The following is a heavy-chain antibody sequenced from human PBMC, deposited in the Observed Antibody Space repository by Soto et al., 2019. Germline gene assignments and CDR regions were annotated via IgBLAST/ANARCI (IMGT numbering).Heavy chain of an antibody. CDR2: VHYSGNT. J-gene: IGHJ3*02. CDR3: ARMNQLAPKRNAFDI. CDR1: GGSIISYF. Sequence: SETLSLTCTVSGGSIISYFWTWIRQSPGKGLQWIGYVHYSGNTNYNPSLKSRVTMSVDTSKNQFSLRLTSVTGADTAVYYCARMNQLAPKRNAFDIWGQGTRVTVSS. V-gene: IGHV4-59*01. D-gene: IGHD1-1*01.